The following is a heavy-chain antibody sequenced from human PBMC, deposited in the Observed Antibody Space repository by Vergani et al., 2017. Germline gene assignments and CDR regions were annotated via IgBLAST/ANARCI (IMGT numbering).Heavy chain of an antibody. CDR2: IYWNDDK. V-gene: IGHV2-5*01. Sequence: QITLKESGPTLVKPTQTLTLTCTFSGFSLSTSGVGVGWIRQSPGKALEWLALIYWNDDKRYSPSLKSRVTITKDTSKNQVVLTMTNMDPVDTATYYCAHTYYDFWSGYYGLDYWDQGTLVTVSS. CDR1: GFSLSTSGVG. D-gene: IGHD3-3*01. CDR3: AHTYYDFWSGYYGLDY. J-gene: IGHJ4*02.